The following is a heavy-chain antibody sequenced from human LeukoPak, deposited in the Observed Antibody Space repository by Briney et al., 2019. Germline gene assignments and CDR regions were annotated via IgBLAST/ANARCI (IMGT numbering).Heavy chain of an antibody. CDR3: ARGPYYDSSGLDY. D-gene: IGHD3-22*01. V-gene: IGHV3-53*01. J-gene: IGHJ4*02. CDR2: IYSGGST. Sequence: PGGSLRLSCAASGLTVSSNYMSWVRQAPGKGLEWVSVIYSGGSTYYADSVKGRFTISRDNSKNTLYLQMNSLRAEDTAVYYCARGPYYDSSGLDYWGQGTLVTVSS. CDR1: GLTVSSNY.